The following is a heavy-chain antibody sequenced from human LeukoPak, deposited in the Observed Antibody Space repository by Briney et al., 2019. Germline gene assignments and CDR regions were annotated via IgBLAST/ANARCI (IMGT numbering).Heavy chain of an antibody. CDR1: GGSITSSSSSF. V-gene: IGHV4-39*01. D-gene: IGHD3-10*01. CDR3: VRVHYSSGSLSSWFDP. J-gene: IGHJ5*02. CDR2: IYYSGST. Sequence: SETLSLTCTVSGGSITSSSSSFWGWIRQPAAKGLEWIGTIYYSGSTYYNPSLKSPVTISVDTSKNQFSLRLSSVTAADTAIYYCVRVHYSSGSLSSWFDPWGRGILVTVSS.